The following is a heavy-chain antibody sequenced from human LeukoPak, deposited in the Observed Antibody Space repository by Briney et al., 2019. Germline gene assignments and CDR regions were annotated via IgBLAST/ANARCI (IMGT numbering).Heavy chain of an antibody. CDR3: ARDLYGGTSATFDY. D-gene: IGHD4-23*01. V-gene: IGHV1-2*02. J-gene: IGHJ4*02. CDR2: INPNSGGT. CDR1: GYTFTGYY. Sequence: ASVRVSCKASGYTFTGYYMHWVRQAPGQGLELMGWINPNSGGTYYAQKFQGRVTMTSDTSISTAYMELSRLRSDNTAVYYCARDLYGGTSATFDYWGQGTLVTVSS.